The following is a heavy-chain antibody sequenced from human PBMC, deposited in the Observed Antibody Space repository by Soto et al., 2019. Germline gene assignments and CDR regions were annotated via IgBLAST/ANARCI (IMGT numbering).Heavy chain of an antibody. CDR1: GGTFSAYA. CDR2: ILPLSGTT. V-gene: IGHV1-69*06. Sequence: QLQLVQSGAEVKKPGSSVKVSCKASGGTFSAYAISWVRQAPGQGLEWMGGILPLSGTTNYTQRFQGRVTSSADKPTSTAYMELSILRSEDTAVYYSARANPTKYYDYVWGDYRRGGMDVWGQGTTVTVSS. CDR3: ARANPTKYYDYVWGDYRRGGMDV. D-gene: IGHD3-16*02. J-gene: IGHJ6*02.